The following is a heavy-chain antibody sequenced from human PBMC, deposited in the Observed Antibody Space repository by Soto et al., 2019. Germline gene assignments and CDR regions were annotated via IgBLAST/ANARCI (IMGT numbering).Heavy chain of an antibody. V-gene: IGHV3-15*01. CDR3: TTKQLGCSGGSGDSGDHYYYGMED. CDR2: IKSKTDGGTT. CDR1: GFTFSNAW. Sequence: LRLSCAASGFTFSNAWISWVRQAPGKGLEWVGRIKSKTDGGTTDYAAPVKGRFTISRDDSKNTLYLQMNSLKTEDTAVYYCTTKQLGCSGGSGDSGDHYYYGMEDWGQGTTVNVSS. D-gene: IGHD2-15*01. J-gene: IGHJ6*01.